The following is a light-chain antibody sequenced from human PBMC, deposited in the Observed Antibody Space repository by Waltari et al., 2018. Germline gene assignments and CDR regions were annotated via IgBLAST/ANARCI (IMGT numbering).Light chain of an antibody. CDR1: QGINNW. CDR2: AAS. J-gene: IGKJ2*01. CDR3: QQANSFPPT. V-gene: IGKV1D-12*01. Sequence: DIQMTQSPSSVSASVGDRVTITCRASQGINNWLAWYQQKPGKAPKLLIYAASSLQSGVPTRFSGSGSGTDFTLTISGLQPEDSSTYYCQQANSFPPTFGQGTKLEIK.